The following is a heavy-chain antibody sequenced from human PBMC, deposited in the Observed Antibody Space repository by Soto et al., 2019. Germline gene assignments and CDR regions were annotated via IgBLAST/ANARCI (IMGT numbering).Heavy chain of an antibody. J-gene: IGHJ6*02. CDR2: ISYDGSNK. Sequence: GGSLRLSCAASGFTFSSYGMHWVRQAPGKGLEWVAVISYDGSNKYYADSVKGRFTISRDNSKNTLYLQMNSLRAEDTAVYYCAIPYYDFWSGYSNYYGMDVWGQGTTVTVSS. D-gene: IGHD3-3*01. CDR1: GFTFSSYG. CDR3: AIPYYDFWSGYSNYYGMDV. V-gene: IGHV3-30*03.